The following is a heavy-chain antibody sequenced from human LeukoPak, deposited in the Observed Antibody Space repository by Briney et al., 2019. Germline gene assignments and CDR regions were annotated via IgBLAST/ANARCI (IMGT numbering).Heavy chain of an antibody. CDR3: ARGGKWIQLWCFDY. Sequence: PSETLSLTCAVYGGSFSGYYWSWIRQPPGKGLEWIGEINHSGSTNYNPSLKSRVTISVDTSKNQFSLKLSSVTAADTAVYYCARGGKWIQLWCFDYWGQGTLVTVSS. CDR2: INHSGST. J-gene: IGHJ4*02. D-gene: IGHD5-18*01. V-gene: IGHV4-34*01. CDR1: GGSFSGYY.